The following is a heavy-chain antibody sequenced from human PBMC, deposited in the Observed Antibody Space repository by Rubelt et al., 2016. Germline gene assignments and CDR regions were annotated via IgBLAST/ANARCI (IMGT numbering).Heavy chain of an antibody. CDR2: IDYSGNT. Sequence: QLQLQESGPGLVKPSGTLSLTCTVSGGSISSSTYYWGWIRQPPGRGLEWIGSIDYSGNTYYKPSLETRVTISVDTSENQFSLKLNSITAADTAVYYCARVTSAGTSNYYMDVWGKGTTVTVSS. D-gene: IGHD6-13*01. CDR1: GGSISSSTYY. J-gene: IGHJ6*03. V-gene: IGHV4-39*07. CDR3: ARVTSAGTSNYYMDV.